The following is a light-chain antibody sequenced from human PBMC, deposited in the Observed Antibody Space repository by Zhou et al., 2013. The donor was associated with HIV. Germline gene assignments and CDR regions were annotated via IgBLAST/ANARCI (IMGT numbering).Light chain of an antibody. V-gene: IGKV3-15*01. J-gene: IGKJ2*01. CDR2: HAS. Sequence: EIVMTQSPATLSVSPGERVTLFCRASQSVSTNLAWYQQKPGQAPRLLIYHASTRSTDVPPRFSGSGSGTDFTLTISSLQSDDFSLFYCQHYHTWPYAFGQGTKLEIK. CDR1: QSVSTN. CDR3: QHYHTWPYA.